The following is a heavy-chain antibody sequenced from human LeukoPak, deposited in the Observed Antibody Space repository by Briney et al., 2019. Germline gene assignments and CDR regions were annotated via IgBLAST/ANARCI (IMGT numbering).Heavy chain of an antibody. CDR2: IYYSGST. D-gene: IGHD3-22*01. CDR3: ARQAYYYDSSGYYLY. J-gene: IGHJ4*02. CDR1: GGSISSYY. Sequence: SETLSLTCTVSGGSISSYYWSWIRQPPGKGLEWIGYIYYSGSTNYNPSLKSRVTISVDTSKNQFSLKLSSVTAADTAVYYCARQAYYYDSSGYYLYWGQGTLVTVSS. V-gene: IGHV4-59*01.